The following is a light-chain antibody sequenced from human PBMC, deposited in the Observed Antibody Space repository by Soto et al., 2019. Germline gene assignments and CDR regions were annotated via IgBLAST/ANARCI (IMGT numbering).Light chain of an antibody. CDR3: SSSTSSSTPYV. CDR2: DVS. CDR1: SSDVGGYNY. V-gene: IGLV2-14*03. Sequence: QSVLAQPASVSGSPGQSITISCTGTSSDVGGYNYVSWYQHHPGKAPKLMIYDVSNRPSGVSNRFSGSESGNTASLTISGLQAEDEADYYCSSSTSSSTPYVFGTGTKVTVL. J-gene: IGLJ1*01.